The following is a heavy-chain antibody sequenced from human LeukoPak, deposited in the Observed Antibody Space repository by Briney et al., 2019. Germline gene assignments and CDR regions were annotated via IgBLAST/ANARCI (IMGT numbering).Heavy chain of an antibody. V-gene: IGHV3-74*01. J-gene: IGHJ4*02. CDR2: INSDGSTA. Sequence: GGSLRLSCAASGFTFSTYWMHWVRQVPGKGLVWVSRINSDGSTADYADAVKGRFTISRDNAKNTLYLEMNSLRADDTGLYYCAPEGGSSYDYWGQGTLVTVSS. CDR3: APEGGSSYDY. CDR1: GFTFSTYW. D-gene: IGHD5-18*01.